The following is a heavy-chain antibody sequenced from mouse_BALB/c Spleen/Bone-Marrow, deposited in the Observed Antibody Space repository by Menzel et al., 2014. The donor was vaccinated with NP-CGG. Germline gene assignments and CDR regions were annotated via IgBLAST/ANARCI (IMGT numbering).Heavy chain of an antibody. J-gene: IGHJ4*01. Sequence: EVMLVESGGGLVQPGGSLRLSCATSGFTLTDYYMSWVRQPPGKALEWLGFIRNKANGYTTEYSASVKGRFTISRDNSQSILYLQMNTLRAEDSATYHCARSLYPRAMDYWGQGTSVTVSS. CDR1: GFTLTDYY. CDR2: IRNKANGYTT. V-gene: IGHV7-3*02. CDR3: ARSLYPRAMDY. D-gene: IGHD2-1*01.